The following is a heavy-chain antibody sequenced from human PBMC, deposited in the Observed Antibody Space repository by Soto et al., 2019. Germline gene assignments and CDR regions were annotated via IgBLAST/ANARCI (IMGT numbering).Heavy chain of an antibody. V-gene: IGHV4-4*02. CDR1: GDSINNTYW. Sequence: SETLSLTCFVSGDSINNTYWWIWVRQAPEKGLEWIGEIYHTGGRSYMPSLRGRITLSVDTSKNQFSLKLSSVTAADTAVYYCARGGRVGASNNWFAPWGQGTLVTVSS. J-gene: IGHJ5*02. CDR2: IYHTGGR. D-gene: IGHD3-10*01. CDR3: ARGGRVGASNNWFAP.